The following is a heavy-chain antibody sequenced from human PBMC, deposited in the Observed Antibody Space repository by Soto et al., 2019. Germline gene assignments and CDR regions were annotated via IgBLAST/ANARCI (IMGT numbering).Heavy chain of an antibody. CDR1: GFTFSDYY. Sequence: VGSLRLSCAASGFTFSDYYMSWIRQAPGKGLEWVSYISSSGSTIYYADSVKGRFTISRDNAKNSLYLQMNSLRAEDTAVYYCGKEESLHYGMDVWGQGTTFTVSS. CDR2: ISSSGSTI. J-gene: IGHJ6*02. V-gene: IGHV3-11*04. CDR3: GKEESLHYGMDV.